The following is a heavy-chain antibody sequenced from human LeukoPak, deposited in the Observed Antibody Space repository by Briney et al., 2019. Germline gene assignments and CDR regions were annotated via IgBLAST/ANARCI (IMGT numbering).Heavy chain of an antibody. D-gene: IGHD2-2*01. J-gene: IGHJ4*02. CDR2: IRYDGNNK. V-gene: IGHV3-30*02. CDR1: GFTFGSYG. Sequence: GGSLRLSCAASGFTFGSYGMHWVRQAPGKGLEWVAFIRYDGNNKYYGDSVKGRFTISRDNSKSTLYLQMNSLRAEDTAVYYCAKVKEGDVSRYGHWGQGTLVTVSS. CDR3: AKVKEGDVSRYGH.